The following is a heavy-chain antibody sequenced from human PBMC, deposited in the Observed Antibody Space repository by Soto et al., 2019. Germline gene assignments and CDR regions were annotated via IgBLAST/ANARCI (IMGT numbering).Heavy chain of an antibody. J-gene: IGHJ6*02. D-gene: IGHD5-18*01. V-gene: IGHV3-33*01. CDR1: GFSFSTYG. Sequence: QVQLVESGGGVVRPGRSLRLACEASGFSFSTYGMHWVRQAPGKGLQWVAVIWYDGTNTYYADSVKGRFTISRDNSRDTLYLEMNNLRAEDTAVYYCARVEVPLIHSDHYYYGMDVWGQGTPVTVSS. CDR3: ARVEVPLIHSDHYYYGMDV. CDR2: IWYDGTNT.